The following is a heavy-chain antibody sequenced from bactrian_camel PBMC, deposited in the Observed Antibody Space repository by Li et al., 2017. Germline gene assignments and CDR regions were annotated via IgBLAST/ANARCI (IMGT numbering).Heavy chain of an antibody. CDR2: LDSDGST. V-gene: IGHV3S9*01. Sequence: HVQLVESGGGSVEVGGSLRLSCAASGYLDSSYCMGWFRHVPGKAREGVANLDSDGSTTYADSVKGRFTISKDTANNTLYLQMDELKPEDTAMYYCAATAYARSRNCSPRNRADYNYWGQGTQVTVS. CDR3: AATAYARSRNCSPRNRADYNY. CDR1: GYLDSSYC. J-gene: IGHJ4*01. D-gene: IGHD7*01.